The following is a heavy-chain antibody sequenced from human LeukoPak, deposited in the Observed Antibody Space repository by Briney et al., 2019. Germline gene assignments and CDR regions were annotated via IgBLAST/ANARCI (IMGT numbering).Heavy chain of an antibody. Sequence: SETLSLTCIVSGGSIGNYYWNWIRQPPGKGLEWIGYTSYSGNTNYNPSLKSRVTISVDTSRNQFSLKLSSVTAADTAVYYCARWRQSITIFGVVITSERRGRGYYFDYWGQGTLVTVSS. CDR3: ARWRQSITIFGVVITSERRGRGYYFDY. CDR2: TSYSGNT. J-gene: IGHJ4*02. CDR1: GGSIGNYY. D-gene: IGHD3-3*01. V-gene: IGHV4-59*12.